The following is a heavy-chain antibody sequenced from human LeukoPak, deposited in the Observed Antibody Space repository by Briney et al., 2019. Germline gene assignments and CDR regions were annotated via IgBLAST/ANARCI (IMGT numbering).Heavy chain of an antibody. CDR3: ARVALGNPPYYYYYYGMDV. Sequence: GGSLRLSCAASGFTFSSYAMHRVRQAPGKGLEWVAVISYDGSNKYYADSVKGRFTISRDNSKNTLYLQMNSLRAEDTAVYYCARVALGNPPYYYYYYGMDVWGQGTTVTVSS. CDR2: ISYDGSNK. CDR1: GFTFSSYA. D-gene: IGHD1-14*01. J-gene: IGHJ6*02. V-gene: IGHV3-30*04.